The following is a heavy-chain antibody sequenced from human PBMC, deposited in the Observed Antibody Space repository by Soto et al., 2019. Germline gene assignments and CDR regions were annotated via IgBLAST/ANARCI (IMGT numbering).Heavy chain of an antibody. CDR1: GGTFSSYA. Sequence: GASVKVSCKASGGTFSSYAISWVRQAPGQGLEWMGGIIPIFGTANYAQKFQGRVTITADESTSTAYMELSSLRSEDTAVYYCARGQDIVVVVGATLPQAYYGMDVWGQGTTVTVSS. V-gene: IGHV1-69*13. J-gene: IGHJ6*02. CDR2: IIPIFGTA. CDR3: ARGQDIVVVVGATLPQAYYGMDV. D-gene: IGHD2-15*01.